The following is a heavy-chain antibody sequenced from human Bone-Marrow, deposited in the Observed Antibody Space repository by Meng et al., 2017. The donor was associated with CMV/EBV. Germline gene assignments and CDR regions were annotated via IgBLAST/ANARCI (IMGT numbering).Heavy chain of an antibody. D-gene: IGHD4-11*01. J-gene: IGHJ4*02. CDR2: IFGGGGT. CDR1: GFTVSSDY. V-gene: IGHV3-53*01. CDR3: ARGYPDYSNFH. Sequence: GESLKISCAASGFTVSSDYMSWVRQAPGKGLEWVSVIFGGGGTGYGDSVKGRFTISRDSSQNTVYLQMNGLRAEDTAVYYCARGYPDYSNFHWGQGTLVTVSS.